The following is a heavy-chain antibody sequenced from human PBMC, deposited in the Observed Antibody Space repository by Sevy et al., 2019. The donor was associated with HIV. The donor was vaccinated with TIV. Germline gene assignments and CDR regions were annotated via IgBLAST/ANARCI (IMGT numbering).Heavy chain of an antibody. D-gene: IGHD2-2*02. CDR1: GFAFYEYS. V-gene: IGHV3-23*01. J-gene: IGHJ4*02. Sequence: LSLTCAASGFAFYEYSISWIRQAPGKGLEWVATLSFGCGKINYADSVKGRFTISRDNSKNSFYLQMDNLRVEDTALYYCAREGCARPHDYWGQGTRVTVAS. CDR2: LSFGCGKI. CDR3: AREGCARPHDY.